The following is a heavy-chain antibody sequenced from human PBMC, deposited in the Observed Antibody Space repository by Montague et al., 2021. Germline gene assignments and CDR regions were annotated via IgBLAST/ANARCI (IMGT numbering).Heavy chain of an antibody. D-gene: IGHD1-26*01. V-gene: IGHV4-59*13. Sequence: SETLSLTCTVSGGSISNYSWTWIRQPPGKGLEWIGIISYSGRTNFNPSLKSRVTISLDTYKNQFSLNLSSVTDTDTAVYFCARDTTTDGFDIWGQGTMVTVSS. CDR3: ARDTTTDGFDI. J-gene: IGHJ3*02. CDR2: ISYSGRT. CDR1: GGSISNYS.